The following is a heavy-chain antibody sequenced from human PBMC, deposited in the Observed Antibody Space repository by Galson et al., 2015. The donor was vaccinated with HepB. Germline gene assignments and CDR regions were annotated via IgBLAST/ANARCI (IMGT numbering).Heavy chain of an antibody. D-gene: IGHD5/OR15-5a*01. J-gene: IGHJ4*02. CDR3: AKGSGELVGSSVFDS. Sequence: SLRLSCAASGFTFDDYAMHWVRQAPGRGLEWVSGISWNSGSIGYADSVKGRFTISRDNAKNSLYLQMNSLRAEDTALYYCAKGSGELVGSSVFDSWGQGTLVTVSS. V-gene: IGHV3-9*01. CDR1: GFTFDDYA. CDR2: ISWNSGSI.